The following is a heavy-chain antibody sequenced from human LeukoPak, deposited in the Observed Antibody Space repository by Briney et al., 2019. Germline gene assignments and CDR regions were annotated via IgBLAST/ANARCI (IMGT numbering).Heavy chain of an antibody. CDR2: IYYTGST. CDR1: GGSISSSDYY. V-gene: IGHV4-61*08. Sequence: ASETLSLTCTVSGGSISSSDYYWAWIRQPPGKGLEWIGYIYYTGSTSYNPSLKSRVTMSLDASKNQFSLELNSVTPADTAVYYCARGGNYWPQWWFDPWGRGTLVSVSS. CDR3: ARGGNYWPQWWFDP. J-gene: IGHJ5*02. D-gene: IGHD1-26*01.